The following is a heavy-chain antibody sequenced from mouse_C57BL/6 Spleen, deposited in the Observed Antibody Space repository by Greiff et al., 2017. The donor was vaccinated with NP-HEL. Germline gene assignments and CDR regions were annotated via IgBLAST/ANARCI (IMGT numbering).Heavy chain of an antibody. J-gene: IGHJ4*01. CDR3: ARSNYGSLYAMDY. V-gene: IGHV1-82*01. Sequence: QVQLQQSGPELVKPGASVKISCKASGYAFSSSWMNWVKQRPGKGLEWIGRIYPGDGDTNYNGKFKGKATLTADKSSSTAYRQLSSLTSEDSAVYFCARSNYGSLYAMDYWGQGTSVTVSS. CDR1: GYAFSSSW. D-gene: IGHD1-1*01. CDR2: IYPGDGDT.